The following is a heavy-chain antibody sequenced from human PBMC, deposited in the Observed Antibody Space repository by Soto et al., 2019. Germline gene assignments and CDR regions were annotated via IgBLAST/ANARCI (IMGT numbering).Heavy chain of an antibody. CDR1: GFTFSNCA. V-gene: IGHV3-23*01. Sequence: GGSLRLSCEASGFTFSNCAMSWVRQAPGKGLEWVSGISGTGRSTFYADSVKDRFTISRDNSKNTVYLEMTSLRAEDAAVYYCAKGNTSGWYFFDYWGQGTLVTVSS. CDR3: AKGNTSGWYFFDY. J-gene: IGHJ4*02. D-gene: IGHD6-19*01. CDR2: ISGTGRST.